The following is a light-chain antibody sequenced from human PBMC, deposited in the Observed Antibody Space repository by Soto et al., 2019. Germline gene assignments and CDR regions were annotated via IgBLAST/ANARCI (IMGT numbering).Light chain of an antibody. CDR2: EAS. V-gene: IGKV1-33*01. CDR3: QQYDNLPYT. Sequence: DIQMTQSPSSLSASVGDRVTITCQASQDISRYLSWHQQKPVEAPRLLINEASNLETGVPSRFSGTGSGTDFAFTISSLQPEDIATYYCQQYDNLPYTFGQGTKLEIK. CDR1: QDISRY. J-gene: IGKJ2*01.